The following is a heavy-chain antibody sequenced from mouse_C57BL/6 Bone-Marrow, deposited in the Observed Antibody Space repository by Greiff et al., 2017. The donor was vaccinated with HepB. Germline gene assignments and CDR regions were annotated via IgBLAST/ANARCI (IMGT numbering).Heavy chain of an antibody. CDR3: ARGGLLRYLWYFDV. V-gene: IGHV1-52*01. D-gene: IGHD1-1*01. CDR2: IDPSDSET. Sequence: VQLQQPGAELVRPGSSVKLSCKASGYTFTSYWMHWVKQRPIQGLEWIGNIDPSDSETHYNQKFKDKATLTVDKSSSTAYMQLSSLTSEDSAVYYCARGGLLRYLWYFDVWGTGTTVTVSS. CDR1: GYTFTSYW. J-gene: IGHJ1*03.